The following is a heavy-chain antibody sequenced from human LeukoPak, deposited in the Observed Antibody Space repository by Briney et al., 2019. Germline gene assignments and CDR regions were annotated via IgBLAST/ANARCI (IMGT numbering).Heavy chain of an antibody. D-gene: IGHD3-16*01. J-gene: IGHJ5*02. CDR1: GYSFVLYG. CDR2: IIPIFGTA. Sequence: SVKVSCKASGYSFVLYGISWVRQAPGQGLEWMGGIIPIFGTANYAQKFQGRVTITADKSTSTAYMELSSLRSEDTAVYYCARVGKYNWFDPWGQGTLVTVSS. V-gene: IGHV1-69*06. CDR3: ARVGKYNWFDP.